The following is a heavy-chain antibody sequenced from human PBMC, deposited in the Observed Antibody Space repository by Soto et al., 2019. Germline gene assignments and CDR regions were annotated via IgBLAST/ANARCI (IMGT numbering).Heavy chain of an antibody. CDR1: GFTFSSYT. CDR3: ARDYSPYYYDSSGPPGY. Sequence: GGSLRLSCAASGFTFSSYTMHWVRQAPGKGLEGVSFISYDGSDKYYADSVKGRFTISRDNSKNTLFLQMNSLRAEDTAVYYCARDYSPYYYDSSGPPGYWGQGTLVTVSS. D-gene: IGHD3-22*01. CDR2: ISYDGSDK. J-gene: IGHJ4*02. V-gene: IGHV3-30-3*01.